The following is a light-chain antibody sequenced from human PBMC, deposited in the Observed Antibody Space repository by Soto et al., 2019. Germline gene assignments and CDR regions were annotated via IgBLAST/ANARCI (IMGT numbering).Light chain of an antibody. V-gene: IGKV3-20*01. CDR2: DAS. CDR1: QSVISNY. CDR3: QQYGNSPWT. Sequence: EIVLTQSPATLSLSPGERATLSCRASQSVISNYLAWYQQKPGQAPRLLIYDASTRATGIPDRFSGSGSGTDFTLTISRLEPEDFAVYYCQQYGNSPWTFGQGTKVEVK. J-gene: IGKJ1*01.